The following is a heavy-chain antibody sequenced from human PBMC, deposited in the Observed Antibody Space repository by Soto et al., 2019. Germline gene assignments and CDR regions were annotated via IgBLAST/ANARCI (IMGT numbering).Heavy chain of an antibody. CDR3: AGMTYYDILTGYQGRTYYFDY. V-gene: IGHV4-4*07. D-gene: IGHD3-9*01. Sequence: SETLSLTCTVSGGSISSYYWSWIRQPAGKGLEWIGRIYTSGSTNYNPSLKSRVTMSVDTSKNQFSLKLSSVTAADTAVYYCAGMTYYDILTGYQGRTYYFDYWGQGTLVTVSS. CDR1: GGSISSYY. J-gene: IGHJ4*02. CDR2: IYTSGST.